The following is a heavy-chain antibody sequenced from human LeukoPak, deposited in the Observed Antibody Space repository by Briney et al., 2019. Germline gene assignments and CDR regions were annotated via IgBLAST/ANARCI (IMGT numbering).Heavy chain of an antibody. Sequence: GGSLRLSCAASGFTFSSYWMHWVRQAPGKGLVWVSRINTDGSSTSYADSVKGRFTISRDNAKNTLYLQMNSLRAEDTAVYYCARDYSPGDDILTGFYRTHYYYGMDVWGQGTTVTVSS. CDR1: GFTFSSYW. CDR2: INTDGSST. V-gene: IGHV3-74*01. D-gene: IGHD3-9*01. CDR3: ARDYSPGDDILTGFYRTHYYYGMDV. J-gene: IGHJ6*02.